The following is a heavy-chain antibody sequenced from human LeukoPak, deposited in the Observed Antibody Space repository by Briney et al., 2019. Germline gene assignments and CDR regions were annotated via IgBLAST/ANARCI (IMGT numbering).Heavy chain of an antibody. Sequence: SETLSLTCAVSGGSISSYYWSWIRQPAGKGLEWIGRIYTSGSTNYNPSLKSRVTMSVDTPKNQFSLKLSSVTAADTAVYYCARESRVRGVIIPDYWGQGTLVTVSS. J-gene: IGHJ4*02. V-gene: IGHV4-4*07. CDR2: IYTSGST. D-gene: IGHD3-10*01. CDR1: GGSISSYY. CDR3: ARESRVRGVIIPDY.